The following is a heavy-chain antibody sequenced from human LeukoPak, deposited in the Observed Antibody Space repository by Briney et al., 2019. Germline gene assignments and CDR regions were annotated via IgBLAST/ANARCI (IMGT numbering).Heavy chain of an antibody. D-gene: IGHD4-23*01. CDR1: GFTFSSYA. V-gene: IGHV3-23*01. J-gene: IGHJ4*02. CDR3: AKFGLTVVTDSSDY. Sequence: GGSLRLSCAASGFTFSSYAMSWVRQAPGKGLEWVSAISGSGGSTYYADSVKGRFSITRVNSETMLDLQMNSLRAEDTAVYYCAKFGLTVVTDSSDYWGQGTLVTVSS. CDR2: ISGSGGST.